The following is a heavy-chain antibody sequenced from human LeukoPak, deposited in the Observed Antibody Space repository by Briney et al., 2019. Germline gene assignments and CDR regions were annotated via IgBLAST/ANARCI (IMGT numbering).Heavy chain of an antibody. D-gene: IGHD3-9*01. CDR2: IYTSGST. CDR3: ARVQESQIDYYFDY. CDR1: GGSISSYY. Sequence: SETLSLICTVSGGSISSYYWSWIRQPAGKGLEWIGRIYTSGSTNYNPSLKSRVTMSVDTSKNQFSLKLSSVTAADTAMYYCARVQESQIDYYFDYWGQGTLVTVSS. V-gene: IGHV4-4*07. J-gene: IGHJ4*02.